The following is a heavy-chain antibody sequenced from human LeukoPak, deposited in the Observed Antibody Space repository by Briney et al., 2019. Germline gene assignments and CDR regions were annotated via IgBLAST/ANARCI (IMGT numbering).Heavy chain of an antibody. CDR1: GGSISSTTYS. CDR2: IYHSGSA. D-gene: IGHD5-24*01. J-gene: IGHJ5*02. V-gene: IGHV4-30-2*01. Sequence: SETLSLTCTVSGGSISSTTYSWNWIRQPPGKGLEWIGFIYHSGSASHNPSLKSRVTISVDRSRNHFSLKLNSVTAADTAVYYCARAEMDYIGKAKWFDPWGQGALVTVSS. CDR3: ARAEMDYIGKAKWFDP.